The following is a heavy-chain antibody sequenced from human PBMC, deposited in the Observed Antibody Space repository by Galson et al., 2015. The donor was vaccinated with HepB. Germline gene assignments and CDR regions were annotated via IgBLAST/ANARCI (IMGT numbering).Heavy chain of an antibody. V-gene: IGHV3-74*01. CDR2: INSDGSSI. J-gene: IGHJ4*02. Sequence: SLRLSCAASGFTFSSYWMHWVRQVPGKGLVWVSRINSDGSSISYADSVKGRFTISRDNAKNTLYLQMSGLRAEDTAVYYCARSILGVDCFNYWGQGVLVTVSS. CDR3: ARSILGVDCFNY. CDR1: GFTFSSYW. D-gene: IGHD1-26*01.